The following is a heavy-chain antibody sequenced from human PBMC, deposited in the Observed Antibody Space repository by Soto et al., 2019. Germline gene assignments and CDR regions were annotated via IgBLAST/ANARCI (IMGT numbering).Heavy chain of an antibody. Sequence: GSLRLSCAPSGFAFDDYGMRWVRQAPGKGLEWIGYIYYSGSTNYNPSLKSRVTISVDTSKNQFSLKLSSVTAADTAVYYCARRYGGNLDYWGQGTLVTVSS. CDR1: GFAFDDYG. CDR3: ARRYGGNLDY. V-gene: IGHV4-59*08. D-gene: IGHD2-15*01. J-gene: IGHJ4*02. CDR2: IYYSGST.